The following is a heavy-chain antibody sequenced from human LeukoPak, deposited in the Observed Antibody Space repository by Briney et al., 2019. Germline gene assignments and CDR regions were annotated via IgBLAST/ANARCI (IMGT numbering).Heavy chain of an antibody. CDR2: ISYDGSNK. V-gene: IGHV3-30*18. CDR3: AKDLGRLVPDNYFDY. J-gene: IGHJ4*02. CDR1: GFTFSSYG. Sequence: PGGSLRLSCAASGFTFSSYGMHWVRQAPGKGLEWVAVISYDGSNKYYADSVKGRFTISRDNSKNTLYLQMNSLRAEDTAVYYCAKDLGRLVPDNYFDYWGQGTLVTVSS. D-gene: IGHD1-14*01.